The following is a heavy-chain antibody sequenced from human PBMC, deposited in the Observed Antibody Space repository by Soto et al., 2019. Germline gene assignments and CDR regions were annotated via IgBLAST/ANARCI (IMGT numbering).Heavy chain of an antibody. CDR3: ARGKSDSSVYHDAFDI. CDR2: IIPIFGTA. CDR1: GGTFSSYA. J-gene: IGHJ3*02. D-gene: IGHD3-22*01. Sequence: QVQLVQSGAEVKKPGSSVKVSCKASGGTFSSYAISWVRQAPGQGLEWMGGIIPIFGTANYAQKFQGRVTSTADKSTSTAYMELSSLRADDTAGYYCARGKSDSSVYHDAFDIWGQGTMVTGSS. V-gene: IGHV1-69*06.